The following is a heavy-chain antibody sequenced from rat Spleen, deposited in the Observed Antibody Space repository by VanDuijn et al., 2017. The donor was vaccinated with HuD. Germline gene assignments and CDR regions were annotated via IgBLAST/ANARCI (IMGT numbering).Heavy chain of an antibody. D-gene: IGHD1-9*01. V-gene: IGHV5-31*01. CDR3: ALRYYGYTYDWFAY. Sequence: EVKLVESGGGLVQPGRSLKLSCAASGFTFNNYWMTWIRQAPGKGLEWVASITNTGGSTYYPDSVKGRFTISRDNAKSTLYLQMNSLRSEDTATYYCALRYYGYTYDWFAYWGQGTLVTVSS. CDR2: ITNTGGST. CDR1: GFTFNNYW. J-gene: IGHJ3*01.